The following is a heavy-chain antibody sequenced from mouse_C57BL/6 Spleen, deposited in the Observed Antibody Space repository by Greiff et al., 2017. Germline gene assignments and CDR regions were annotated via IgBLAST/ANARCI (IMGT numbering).Heavy chain of an antibody. CDR3: ARHRDDYDGYWYFDV. Sequence: QVQLQQSGPGLVAPSQSLSITCTVSGFSLTSYGVHWVRQPPGKGLEWLVVIWSDGSTTYNSALKSRLSISKDNSKSQVFLKMNSLQTDDTAMYYCARHRDDYDGYWYFDVWGTGTTVTVSS. D-gene: IGHD2-4*01. V-gene: IGHV2-6-1*01. CDR2: IWSDGST. J-gene: IGHJ1*03. CDR1: GFSLTSYG.